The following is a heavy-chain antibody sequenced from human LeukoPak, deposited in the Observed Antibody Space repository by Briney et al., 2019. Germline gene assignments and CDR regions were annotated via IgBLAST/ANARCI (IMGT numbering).Heavy chain of an antibody. Sequence: ASVKVSCKASGYTFTSYDINWVRQATGQGLEWMGWISAYNGNTNYAQKLQGRVTMTTDTSTSTAYMELRSLRSDDTAVYYCAREGGGYYDSSGYDYWGQGTLVTVSS. D-gene: IGHD3-22*01. J-gene: IGHJ4*02. CDR2: ISAYNGNT. V-gene: IGHV1-18*01. CDR1: GYTFTSYD. CDR3: AREGGGYYDSSGYDY.